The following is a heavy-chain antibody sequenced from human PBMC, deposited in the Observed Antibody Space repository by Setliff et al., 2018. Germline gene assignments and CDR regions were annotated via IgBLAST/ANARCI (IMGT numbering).Heavy chain of an antibody. CDR2: IYHTGTT. CDR1: GGSISSSSYY. Sequence: SETLSLTCTVSGGSISSSSYYWGWIRQPPGKGLEWIGSIYHTGTTYYNPSLKSRVSMSVDTSKNQIALNLKSVTAADTAVYYCARDRTAYSYGLDVWGQGTTVTVSS. D-gene: IGHD5-18*01. CDR3: ARDRTAYSYGLDV. J-gene: IGHJ6*02. V-gene: IGHV4-39*06.